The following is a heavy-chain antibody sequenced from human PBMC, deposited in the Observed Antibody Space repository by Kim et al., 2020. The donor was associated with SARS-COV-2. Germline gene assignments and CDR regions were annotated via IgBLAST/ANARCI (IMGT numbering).Heavy chain of an antibody. V-gene: IGHV3-33*01. D-gene: IGHD3-16*01. Sequence: YSESIRGRVTTSEGNYKNTLYLQMDSLGAEDTAVYYCARDLRGDYYGMDVWGQGTTVTVSS. CDR3: ARDLRGDYYGMDV. J-gene: IGHJ6*02.